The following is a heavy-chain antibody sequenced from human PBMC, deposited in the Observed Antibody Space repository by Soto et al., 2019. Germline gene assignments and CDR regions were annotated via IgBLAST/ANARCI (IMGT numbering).Heavy chain of an antibody. CDR3: ARGPRYCSTTTCFSGVTWFDP. Sequence: VASVKVCCKASGYTFTSYGISWVRQAPGQGLEWMGWISSYNGNTNYAQKVQGRVTLTTDTSTSTTYMELRSLRSDDTAVYYCARGPRYCSTTTCFSGVTWFDPWGQGTLVTVSS. J-gene: IGHJ5*02. V-gene: IGHV1-18*04. CDR2: ISSYNGNT. CDR1: GYTFTSYG. D-gene: IGHD2-2*01.